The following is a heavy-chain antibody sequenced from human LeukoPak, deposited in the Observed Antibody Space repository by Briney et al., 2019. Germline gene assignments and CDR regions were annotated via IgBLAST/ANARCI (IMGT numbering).Heavy chain of an antibody. CDR3: AKDIGDGYNNDAFDI. Sequence: DRSLRLSCAASGFTFDDYAMHWVRQAPGKGLEWVSGISWNSGSVGYADSVKGRFTISRDNAKNSLYLQMNSLRAEDTALYYCAKDIGDGYNNDAFDIWGQGTMVTVSS. CDR2: ISWNSGSV. J-gene: IGHJ3*02. V-gene: IGHV3-9*01. D-gene: IGHD5-24*01. CDR1: GFTFDDYA.